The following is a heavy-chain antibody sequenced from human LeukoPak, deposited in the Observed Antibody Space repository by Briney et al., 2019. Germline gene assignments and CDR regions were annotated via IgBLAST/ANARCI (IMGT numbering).Heavy chain of an antibody. D-gene: IGHD3-10*01. Sequence: ASVKVSCKASGYTFTGFYMHWVRQAPGQGLEWMGWINPNSGGTNYAQKFQGRVTMTRDTSISTAYMELSRLRSDDTAVYYCARTYYYGPGSYRHAVFDYWGQGTLVTVSS. CDR1: GYTFTGFY. CDR3: ARTYYYGPGSYRHAVFDY. CDR2: INPNSGGT. J-gene: IGHJ4*02. V-gene: IGHV1-2*02.